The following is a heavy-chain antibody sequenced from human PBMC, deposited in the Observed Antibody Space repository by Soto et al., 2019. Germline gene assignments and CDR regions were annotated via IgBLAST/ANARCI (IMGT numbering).Heavy chain of an antibody. V-gene: IGHV3-7*01. Sequence: EVQLVESGGGLVQPGGSLRLSCAASGFTFSTYFMTWVRQAPVKGLEWVATIKPDGSERWYVDSVKGRFTISRDNAKNSLYLEMNSLRAEDTAVYFCASDLNWPNFWGQGSLVAVSS. CDR2: IKPDGSER. J-gene: IGHJ4*02. D-gene: IGHD1-20*01. CDR3: ASDLNWPNF. CDR1: GFTFSTYF.